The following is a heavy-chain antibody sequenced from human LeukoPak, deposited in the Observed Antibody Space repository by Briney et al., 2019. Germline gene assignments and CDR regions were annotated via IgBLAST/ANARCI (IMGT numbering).Heavy chain of an antibody. Sequence: SQTLSLTCTVSGGSISSYYWSWIRQPPGKGLEWIGYIYYSGSTNYNPSLKSRVTISVDTSKNHFSLKLSSVTAADTAVYYCARDYYGTFDYWGQGTLVTVSS. J-gene: IGHJ4*02. D-gene: IGHD3-22*01. V-gene: IGHV4-59*01. CDR3: ARDYYGTFDY. CDR1: GGSISSYY. CDR2: IYYSGST.